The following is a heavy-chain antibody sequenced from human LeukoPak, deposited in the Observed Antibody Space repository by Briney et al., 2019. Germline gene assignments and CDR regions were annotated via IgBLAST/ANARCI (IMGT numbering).Heavy chain of an antibody. CDR1: GYTFTSYG. CDR3: ARDIAVATLPYGMDV. CDR2: INPSGGST. J-gene: IGHJ6*02. Sequence: GASVKVSCKASGYTFTSYGISWVRQAPGQGLEWMGIINPSGGSTSYAQKFQGRVTMTRDTSTSTVYMELSSLRSEDTAVYYCARDIAVATLPYGMDVWGQGTTVTVSS. D-gene: IGHD6-19*01. V-gene: IGHV1-46*01.